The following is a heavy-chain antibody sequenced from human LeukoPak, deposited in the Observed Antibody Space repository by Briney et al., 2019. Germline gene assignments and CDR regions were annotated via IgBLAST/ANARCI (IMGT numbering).Heavy chain of an antibody. V-gene: IGHV3-48*03. J-gene: IGHJ6*03. CDR3: ARQTQYSSSWYYYYYMDV. CDR2: ISSSGSTI. Sequence: GGSLRLSCAASGFTFSSYEMNWVRQAPGKGLEWVSYISSSGSTIYYADSVKGRFTISRDNSKNTLYLQMNSLRAEDTAVYYCARQTQYSSSWYYYYYMDVWGKGTTVTISS. CDR1: GFTFSSYE. D-gene: IGHD6-13*01.